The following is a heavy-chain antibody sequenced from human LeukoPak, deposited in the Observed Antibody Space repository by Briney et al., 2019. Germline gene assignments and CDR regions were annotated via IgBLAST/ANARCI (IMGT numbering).Heavy chain of an antibody. Sequence: GGSLRLSCTASGFSFSGYGMTWVRQAPGKGLEWVSAISGSGGSTYYADSVKGRFTISRDNSKNTLYLQMNSLRAEDTAVYYCAKAPKTTAFGVVIKTIQYWYFDLWGRGTLVTVSS. CDR2: ISGSGGST. CDR3: AKAPKTTAFGVVIKTIQYWYFDL. J-gene: IGHJ2*01. CDR1: GFSFSGYG. D-gene: IGHD3-3*01. V-gene: IGHV3-23*01.